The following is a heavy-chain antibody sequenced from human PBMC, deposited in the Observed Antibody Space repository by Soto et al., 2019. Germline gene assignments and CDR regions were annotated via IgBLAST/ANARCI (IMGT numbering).Heavy chain of an antibody. D-gene: IGHD5-12*01. CDR2: IIPIFGKA. V-gene: IGHV1-69*13. J-gene: IGHJ4*01. CDR3: ASDRVSEGYTSVLDY. CDR1: GGTFSRYA. Sequence: SVKVSCKASGGTFSRYAISWVRQAPGQGLEWMGGIIPIFGKANYAQKFQGRVTITADESTCTAYMELSSLICEDTAVYYWASDRVSEGYTSVLDYWGHGTLVTVA.